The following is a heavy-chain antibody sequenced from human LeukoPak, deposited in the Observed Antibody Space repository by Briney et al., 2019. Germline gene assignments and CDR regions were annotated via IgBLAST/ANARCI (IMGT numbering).Heavy chain of an antibody. D-gene: IGHD3-10*01. CDR3: ARDRGVWYFDL. Sequence: TASETLSLTCAVSGYSISGGYYWGWIRQPPGKGLEWIGSIYHSGSTYYNPSLKSRVTISVDTSKNQFSLKLSSVTAADTAVYYCARDRGVWYFDLWGRGTLVIVSS. CDR2: IYHSGST. V-gene: IGHV4-38-2*02. CDR1: GYSISGGYY. J-gene: IGHJ2*01.